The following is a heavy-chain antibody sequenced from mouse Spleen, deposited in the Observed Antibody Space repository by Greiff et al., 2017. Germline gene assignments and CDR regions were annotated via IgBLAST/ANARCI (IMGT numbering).Heavy chain of an antibody. J-gene: IGHJ4*01. Sequence: EVQLQQSGPGLVKPSQSLSLTCSVTGYSITSGYYWNWIRQFPGNKLEWMGYISYDGSNNYNPSLKNRISITRDTSKNQIFLKLNSVTTEDTATYYCARPPQYYGSSPYAMDYWGQGTSVTVSS. CDR2: ISYDGSN. CDR1: GYSITSGYY. CDR3: ARPPQYYGSSPYAMDY. D-gene: IGHD1-1*01. V-gene: IGHV3-6*01.